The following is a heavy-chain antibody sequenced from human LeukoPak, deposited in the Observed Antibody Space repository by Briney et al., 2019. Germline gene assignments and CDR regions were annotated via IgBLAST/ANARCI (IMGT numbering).Heavy chain of an antibody. V-gene: IGHV3-30*03. CDR1: GFSFSSYG. CDR2: ISYDGSNK. CDR3: ARDLLDCGGPRCTDF. D-gene: IGHD2-21*01. Sequence: GGSLRLSCAASGFSFSSYGMHWVRQAPGKGLEWVAVISYDGSNKYYADSVKGRFTISRDNSKKILYLQMDSLRTEDTAVYYCARDLLDCGGPRCTDFGGQGTLVTVSS. J-gene: IGHJ4*02.